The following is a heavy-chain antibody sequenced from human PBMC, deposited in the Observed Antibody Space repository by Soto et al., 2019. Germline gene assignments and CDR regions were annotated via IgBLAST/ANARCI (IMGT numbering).Heavy chain of an antibody. CDR1: GFTFSSYW. CDR2: IKQDGSEK. CDR3: ARVSGVTGWLRWEDY. J-gene: IGHJ4*02. V-gene: IGHV3-7*01. D-gene: IGHD5-12*01. Sequence: QTGGSLRLSCAASGFTFSSYWMSWVRQAPGKGLEWVANIKQDGSEKYYVDSVKGRFTISRDNAKNSLYPQMNSLRAEDTAVYYCARVSGVTGWLRWEDYWGQGTLVTVSS.